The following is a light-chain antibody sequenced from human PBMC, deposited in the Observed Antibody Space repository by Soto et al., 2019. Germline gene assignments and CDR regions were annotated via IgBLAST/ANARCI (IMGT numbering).Light chain of an antibody. CDR3: QQLNSYPQT. J-gene: IGKJ5*01. V-gene: IGKV3-20*01. CDR1: QSISSSF. CDR2: GAS. Sequence: DIVLTQSPGTRSLSPGQRATLSCRGSQSISSSFLAWYQQKPGQAPRLLIYGASSRATGIPDRFSGSGSGPDFTLTISSLQPEDSATYFCQQLNSYPQTFGQGTRLENK.